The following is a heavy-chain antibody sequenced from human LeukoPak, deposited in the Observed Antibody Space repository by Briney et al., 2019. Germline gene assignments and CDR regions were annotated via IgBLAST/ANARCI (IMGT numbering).Heavy chain of an antibody. D-gene: IGHD3-10*01. CDR3: ARDDLPRPEIGLWFGELNYYGMDV. CDR2: INAGNGNT. CDR1: GYTFTSYA. Sequence: ASVKVSCKASGYTFTSYAMHWARQAPGQRLEWMGWINAGNGNTKYSQKFQGRVTITRDTSASTAYMELSSLRSEDTAVYYCARDDLPRPEIGLWFGELNYYGMDVWGQGTTVTVSS. J-gene: IGHJ6*02. V-gene: IGHV1-3*01.